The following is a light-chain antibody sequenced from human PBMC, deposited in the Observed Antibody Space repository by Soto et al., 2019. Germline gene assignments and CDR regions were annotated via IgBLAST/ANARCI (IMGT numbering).Light chain of an antibody. CDR1: SSDVGGYNL. V-gene: IGLV2-23*02. J-gene: IGLJ2*01. Sequence: QSALTQPASVSGSPGQSVAISCSGTSSDVGGYNLVSWYQQHPGKAPKLIIYEVTKRPSGVSNRFSGSKSANTASLTISGLQAEDEADYYCCSYAGSRNFVLFGGGTKVTVL. CDR3: CSYAGSRNFVL. CDR2: EVT.